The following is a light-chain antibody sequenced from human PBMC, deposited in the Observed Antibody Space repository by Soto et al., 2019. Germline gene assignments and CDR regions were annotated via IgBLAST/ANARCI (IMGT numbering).Light chain of an antibody. CDR1: QSISSW. J-gene: IGKJ5*01. V-gene: IGKV1-5*03. CDR3: QHYNSYSIT. CDR2: RAS. Sequence: DIQMTQSPATLSASVGDTVTITCRASQSISSWLAWYQQKPGKAPKLLIYRASTLKSGVPSRFSGSGSGTEFTLTISSLQPDDFATYYCQHYNSYSITFGQGTRLEI.